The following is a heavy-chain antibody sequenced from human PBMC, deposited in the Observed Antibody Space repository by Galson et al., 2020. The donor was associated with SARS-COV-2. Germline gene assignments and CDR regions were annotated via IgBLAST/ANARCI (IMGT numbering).Heavy chain of an antibody. V-gene: IGHV1-2*02. D-gene: IGHD3-10*01. J-gene: IGHJ4*02. Sequence: GRVTMTRDTSINTVYLEVSSLRSDDTAVYYCARDRGLLALSPDYWGQGTLVTVSS. CDR3: ARDRGLLALSPDY.